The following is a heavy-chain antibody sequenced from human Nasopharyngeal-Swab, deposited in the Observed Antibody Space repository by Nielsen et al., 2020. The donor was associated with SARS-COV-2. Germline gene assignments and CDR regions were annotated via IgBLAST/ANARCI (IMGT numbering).Heavy chain of an antibody. CDR1: GFTFSDYW. V-gene: IGHV3-74*01. J-gene: IGHJ4*02. CDR3: ARDLPIYSGYDLVDY. CDR2: INSDGSST. Sequence: GESLKISCAASGFTFSDYWMHWVRQAPGKGLVWVSRINSDGSSTNYADSVKGRFTISRDNAKNTLYLQMNSLRAEDTAVYYCARDLPIYSGYDLVDYWGQGTLVTVSS. D-gene: IGHD5-12*01.